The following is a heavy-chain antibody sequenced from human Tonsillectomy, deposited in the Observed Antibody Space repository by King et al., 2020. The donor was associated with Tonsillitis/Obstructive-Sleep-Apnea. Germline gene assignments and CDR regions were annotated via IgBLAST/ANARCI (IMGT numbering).Heavy chain of an antibody. J-gene: IGHJ5*02. CDR3: ARGPRRLLEWLQEPFDP. Sequence: VQLQQWGAGLLKPSETLSLTCAVYGGSFSGYYWSWIRQPPGKGLEWIGEINHSGSTNYNPSLKSRVTISVDTSKNQFSLKLSSVTAADTAVYYRARGPRRLLEWLQEPFDPWGQGTLVTVSS. CDR1: GGSFSGYY. CDR2: INHSGST. V-gene: IGHV4-34*01. D-gene: IGHD3-3*01.